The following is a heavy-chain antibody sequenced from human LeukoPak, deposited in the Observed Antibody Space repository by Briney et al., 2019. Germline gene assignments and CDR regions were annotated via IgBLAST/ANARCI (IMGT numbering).Heavy chain of an antibody. J-gene: IGHJ4*02. D-gene: IGHD6-13*01. CDR1: GFTVSSNY. V-gene: IGHV3-53*01. CDR2: MYSGGST. CDR3: ARGGSLRLFDY. Sequence: GGSLRLSCAASGFTVSSNYMSWVRQAPGKGLEWVSLMYSGGSTYYADSVKGRFTISRDNSKNTLYLQMNSLRAEDTAVYYCARGGSLRLFDYWGQGTLVTVSS.